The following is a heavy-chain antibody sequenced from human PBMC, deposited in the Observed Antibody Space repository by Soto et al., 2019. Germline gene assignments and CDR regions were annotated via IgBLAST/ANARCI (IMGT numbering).Heavy chain of an antibody. CDR2: IIPLFGRA. D-gene: IGHD6-25*01. CDR3: AQTLGLAAAGPGRFDL. J-gene: IGHJ2*01. Sequence: SVKVSCKASGGTFSSYAISWVRQAPGQGLEWMGGIIPLFGRANYAQKFQGRVTITAAASTSTAYMELSSLRSEDTAVYYCAQTLGLAAAGPGRFDLWGRGTLVNVSS. CDR1: GGTFSSYA. V-gene: IGHV1-69*13.